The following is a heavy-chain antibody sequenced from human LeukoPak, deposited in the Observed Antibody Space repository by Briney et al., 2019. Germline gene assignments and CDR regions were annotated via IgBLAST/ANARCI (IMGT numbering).Heavy chain of an antibody. CDR3: AKVPLLWFGELSGISWFDP. D-gene: IGHD3-10*01. CDR1: GFPFSSHT. Sequence: PGGSLRLSCAASGFPFSSHTMNWVRLAPGKGMEWVSSISSSSSHIYYADSVKGRFTISRDNAKNSLYLQMNSLRAEDTAVYYCAKVPLLWFGELSGISWFDPWGQGTLVTVSS. V-gene: IGHV3-21*04. CDR2: ISSSSSHI. J-gene: IGHJ5*02.